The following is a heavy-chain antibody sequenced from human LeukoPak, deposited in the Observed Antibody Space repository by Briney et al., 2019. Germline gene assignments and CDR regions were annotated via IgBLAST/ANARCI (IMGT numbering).Heavy chain of an antibody. Sequence: HPGGSLRLSCAASGFTFSIYAMDWVRQAPGKGLEWVALISYDGNNKYYADSVKGRFSISRDNSKNTLYLQMNSLRPEDTAIYYCARSYYDSTGYYLAEYFQHWGQGTLVTVSS. D-gene: IGHD3-22*01. V-gene: IGHV3-30-3*01. CDR3: ARSYYDSTGYYLAEYFQH. CDR2: ISYDGNNK. J-gene: IGHJ1*01. CDR1: GFTFSIYA.